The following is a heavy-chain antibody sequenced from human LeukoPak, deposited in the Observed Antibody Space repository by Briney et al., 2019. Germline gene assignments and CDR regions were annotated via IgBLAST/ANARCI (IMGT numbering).Heavy chain of an antibody. CDR1: GGFISSYY. J-gene: IGHJ4*02. CDR3: ARYRIAAAGTHYFDY. V-gene: IGHV4-4*09. D-gene: IGHD6-13*01. CDR2: IYTSGST. Sequence: SETLSLTCTVSGGFISSYYWSWIRQPPGKGLEWIGYIYTSGSTNYNPSLKSRVTISVDTSKNQFSLKLSSVTAADTAVYYCARYRIAAAGTHYFDYWGQGTLVTVSS.